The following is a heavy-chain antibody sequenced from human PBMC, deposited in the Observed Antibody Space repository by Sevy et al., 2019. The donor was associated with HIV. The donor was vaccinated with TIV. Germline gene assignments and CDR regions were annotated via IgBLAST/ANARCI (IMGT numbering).Heavy chain of an antibody. CDR3: ARHLRTAFDY. J-gene: IGHJ4*02. CDR2: IYYSGST. V-gene: IGHV4-39*01. D-gene: IGHD5-12*01. CDR1: GGCFSGYY. Sequence: SETLSLTCVVHGGCFSGYYWGWISQPPGKGLEWIGSIYYSGSTYYNPSLKSRVTISVDTSKNQFSLKLSSVTAADTAVYYCARHLRTAFDYWGQGALVTVSS.